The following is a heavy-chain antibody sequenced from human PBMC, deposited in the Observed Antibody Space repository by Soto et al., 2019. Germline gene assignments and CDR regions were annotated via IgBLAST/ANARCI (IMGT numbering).Heavy chain of an antibody. CDR3: VRDWKEGVGSAFYY. CDR1: GYTFISYG. Sequence: ASVKVSCKASGYTFISYGMGWVRQAPGQGLEWMGWSSTYNGNTKYAQKFQGRVTMTTDTSTSTAYMDLRSLRSDDTAVYYCVRDWKEGVGSAFYYWGQGTLVTVSS. CDR2: SSTYNGNT. D-gene: IGHD1-26*01. V-gene: IGHV1-18*01. J-gene: IGHJ4*02.